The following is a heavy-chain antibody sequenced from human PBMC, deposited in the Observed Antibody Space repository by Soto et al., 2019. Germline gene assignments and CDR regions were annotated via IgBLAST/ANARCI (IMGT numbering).Heavy chain of an antibody. CDR1: GGSISSGDYY. CDR3: ASGSPDSEWLLWGGYCFDY. J-gene: IGHJ4*02. Sequence: QVQLQESGPGLVKPSQTLSLTCTVSGGSISSGDYYWSWIRQPPGKGLEWIGYIYYSGSTYYNPSLKSRVTISVDTSKNQFSLKLSSVTAADTAVYYCASGSPDSEWLLWGGYCFDYWGQGTLVTVSS. CDR2: IYYSGST. V-gene: IGHV4-30-4*01. D-gene: IGHD3-3*01.